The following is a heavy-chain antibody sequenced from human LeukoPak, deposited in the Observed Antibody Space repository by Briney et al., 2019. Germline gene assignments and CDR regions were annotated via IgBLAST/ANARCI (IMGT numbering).Heavy chain of an antibody. CDR2: IMPMFGKT. V-gene: IGHV1-69*06. Sequence: SVKVSCKAAGYTFSTYDISWVRQAPGQGLEWMGGIMPMFGKTNYAQKFQGRVTTTADKATSTAYMELSSLRSEDTAVYYCAGGRTDIVVVPATLRNYYFDYWGQGTLVTVSS. D-gene: IGHD2-2*01. CDR1: GYTFSTYD. CDR3: AGGRTDIVVVPATLRNYYFDY. J-gene: IGHJ4*02.